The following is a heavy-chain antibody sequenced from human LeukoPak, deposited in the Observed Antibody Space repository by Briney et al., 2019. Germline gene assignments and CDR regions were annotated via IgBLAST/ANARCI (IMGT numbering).Heavy chain of an antibody. J-gene: IGHJ4*02. CDR3: ARGGIYYDSSGYSEGGDY. CDR2: ISYDESNK. CDR1: GFTFSSYA. V-gene: IGHV3-30*04. D-gene: IGHD3-22*01. Sequence: PGGSLRLSCAASGFTFSSYAMHWVRQAPGKGLEWVAVISYDESNKYYADSVKGRFTISRDNSKNTLYLQMNSLRAEDTAVYYCARGGIYYDSSGYSEGGDYWGQGTLVTVSS.